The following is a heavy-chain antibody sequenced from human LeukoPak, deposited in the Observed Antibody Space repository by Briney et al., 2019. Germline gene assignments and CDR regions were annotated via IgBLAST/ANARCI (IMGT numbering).Heavy chain of an antibody. CDR2: IYYSGST. Sequence: PSETLSLTCTVSSGSISSSSYYWGWIRQPPGRGLEWIGSIYYSGSTYYNPSLKSRVTISVDTSKNQFSLKLSSVTAADTAVYYCARTHEHSGSYSDAFDIWGQGTMVTVSS. V-gene: IGHV4-39*07. D-gene: IGHD1-26*01. J-gene: IGHJ3*02. CDR1: SGSISSSSYY. CDR3: ARTHEHSGSYSDAFDI.